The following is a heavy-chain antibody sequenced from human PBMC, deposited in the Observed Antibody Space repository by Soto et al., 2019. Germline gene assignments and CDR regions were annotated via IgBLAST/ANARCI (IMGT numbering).Heavy chain of an antibody. CDR2: IYYNGST. Sequence: QVQLQESGPGLVKPSQTLSLTCTVSGGSISSGGYYWSWIRQHPGKGLEWIGYIYYNGSTYYNPSLKSRVTISVDTYKHQFPLKLRSVTAAATAVYYCARDRCSGGSCFNWFDPWGQGTLVTVSS. J-gene: IGHJ5*02. CDR1: GGSISSGGYY. V-gene: IGHV4-31*03. D-gene: IGHD2-15*01. CDR3: ARDRCSGGSCFNWFDP.